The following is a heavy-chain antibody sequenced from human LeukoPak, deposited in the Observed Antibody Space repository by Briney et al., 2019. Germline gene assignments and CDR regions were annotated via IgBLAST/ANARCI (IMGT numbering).Heavy chain of an antibody. V-gene: IGHV3-30*18. J-gene: IGHJ6*02. D-gene: IGHD2-15*01. CDR2: ISNDGINK. CDR3: AKDLGRGSSFYNYYYGMDV. Sequence: PGGSLRLSCAATGFTFSDNGIHWVRQAPGEGLEWVAAISNDGINKYYADSVKGRFTISRDNSKNTMDLQMTTLRPEDTAVYYCAKDLGRGSSFYNYYYGMDVWGQGTTVTVSS. CDR1: GFTFSDNG.